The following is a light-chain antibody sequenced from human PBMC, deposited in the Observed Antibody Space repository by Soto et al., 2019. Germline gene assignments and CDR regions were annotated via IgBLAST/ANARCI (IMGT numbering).Light chain of an antibody. CDR3: QQRYNRYT. CDR2: DAS. CDR1: QSISSY. V-gene: IGKV3-11*01. J-gene: IGKJ2*01. Sequence: EIVLTQSPATLSLSPGERATLSCRASQSISSYLAWFQQKPGQAPRLLIYDASSRATGIPARFSGSRSGTDFTLTISSVESEDSAAYYCQQRYNRYTFGQGTKLEIK.